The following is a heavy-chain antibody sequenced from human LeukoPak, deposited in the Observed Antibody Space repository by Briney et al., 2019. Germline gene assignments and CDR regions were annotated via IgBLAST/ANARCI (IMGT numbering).Heavy chain of an antibody. CDR3: ARGESAP. CDR2: IKGDGRGE. CDR1: GFAFSGDW. V-gene: IGHV3-7*03. D-gene: IGHD3-16*01. J-gene: IGHJ5*02. Sequence: AGGSLRLSCAVSGFAFSGDWMTWVRQAPGKGLQWGASIKGDGRGEYYVDSVKGRFTVSRDNAKNSLYRQMDSFRVEDMGMYYRARGESAPWGEGPLVTVPS.